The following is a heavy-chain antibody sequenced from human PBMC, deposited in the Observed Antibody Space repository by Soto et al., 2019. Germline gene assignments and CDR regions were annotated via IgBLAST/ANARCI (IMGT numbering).Heavy chain of an antibody. D-gene: IGHD6-13*01. CDR1: GFTFSSYG. CDR3: ARDIGSIAAADIFDY. V-gene: IGHV3-33*01. J-gene: IGHJ4*02. CDR2: IWYDGSNK. Sequence: PGGSLRLSCAASGFTFSSYGMHWVRQAPGKGLEWVAVIWYDGSNKYYADSVEGRFTISRDNSKNTLYLQMNSLRAEDTAVYYCARDIGSIAAADIFDYWGQGTLVTVSS.